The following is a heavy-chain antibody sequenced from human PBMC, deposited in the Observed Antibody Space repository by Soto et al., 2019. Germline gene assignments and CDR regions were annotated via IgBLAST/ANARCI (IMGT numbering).Heavy chain of an antibody. CDR3: AKDTGDCGITGSTSDY. V-gene: IGHV3-9*01. CDR1: GFTFDDYA. D-gene: IGHD1-7*01. Sequence: EVQVVESGGGLVQPGRSLRLSCAASGFTFDDYAMHWVRQAPGKGLEWVSSISWNSGSIGYADSVKGRFTISRDNAKNSLYLKMNSLRAEDTALYYCAKDTGDCGITGSTSDYWGQGTLVTVSS. J-gene: IGHJ4*02. CDR2: ISWNSGSI.